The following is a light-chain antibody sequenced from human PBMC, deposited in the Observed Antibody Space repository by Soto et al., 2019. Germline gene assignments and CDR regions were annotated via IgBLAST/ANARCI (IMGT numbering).Light chain of an antibody. V-gene: IGLV2-14*01. CDR2: EVS. CDR1: SSDIGAYNY. CDR3: GSYTSSRIGV. J-gene: IGLJ3*02. Sequence: QSALTQPASVSGSPGQSITISCTGTSSDIGAYNYVSWYQQPPGKAPKLIIYEVSNRPSGLSNRFSGSKSGNTASLTISGLQSEDEADYYCGSYTSSRIGVFGGGTKLTVL.